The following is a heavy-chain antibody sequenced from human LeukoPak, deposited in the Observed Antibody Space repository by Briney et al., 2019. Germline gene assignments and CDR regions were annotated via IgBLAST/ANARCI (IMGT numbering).Heavy chain of an antibody. Sequence: SETLSLTCTVSGGSMNNHYWSWIRQPAGKGLEWIGRIYTSGNTNYNPSLKSRLTISVDTSKNQFSLNLSSVTAADTAVYYCARGALDAFDIWGQGTMVTVSS. CDR3: ARGALDAFDI. V-gene: IGHV4-4*07. CDR1: GGSMNNHY. CDR2: IYTSGNT. J-gene: IGHJ3*02.